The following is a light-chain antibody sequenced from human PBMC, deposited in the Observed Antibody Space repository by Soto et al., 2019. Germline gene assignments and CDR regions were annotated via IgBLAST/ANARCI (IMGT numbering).Light chain of an antibody. V-gene: IGLV1-40*01. J-gene: IGLJ3*02. CDR3: KSYNSSLSGCV. CDR2: GTS. Sequence: QSVLTQPPSVSGAPGQRVTISCTGSSSNIGAGYDVYWYQQLPGTAPKLLSYGTSNRPSGVPDRFSGSKSGTSASLAITGLQAEDEADYYCKSYNSSLSGCVFGGGTKFTVL. CDR1: SSNIGAGYD.